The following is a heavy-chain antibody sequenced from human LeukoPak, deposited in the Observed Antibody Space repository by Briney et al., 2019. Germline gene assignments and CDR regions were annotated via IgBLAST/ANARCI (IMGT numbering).Heavy chain of an antibody. Sequence: PSETLTLTCTVSGGSIRSYYWSWIRQPPGKGLEWMGYIYYSGSTNYNPSLKSRVTISVDTSKNQFSLKLSSVTAADTAVYYCARAGLETYYGKSYFDYWGQGTLVTVSS. V-gene: IGHV4-59*08. CDR2: IYYSGST. J-gene: IGHJ4*02. D-gene: IGHD3-10*01. CDR3: ARAGLETYYGKSYFDY. CDR1: GGSIRSYY.